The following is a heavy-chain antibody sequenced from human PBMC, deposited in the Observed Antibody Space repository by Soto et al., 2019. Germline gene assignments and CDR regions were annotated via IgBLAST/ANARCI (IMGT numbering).Heavy chain of an antibody. CDR2: IYNSRST. CDR1: GGSISSYY. V-gene: IGHV4-59*01. CDR3: ARTDSGSYGDHFDY. J-gene: IGHJ4*02. D-gene: IGHD1-26*01. Sequence: TLSLTCTVSGGSISSYYWSWIRQPPGKGLEWIGYIYNSRSTNYNPSLKSRVTISVDTSKNQFSLKLSSVTAADTAVYYCARTDSGSYGDHFDYWGQGALVTVSS.